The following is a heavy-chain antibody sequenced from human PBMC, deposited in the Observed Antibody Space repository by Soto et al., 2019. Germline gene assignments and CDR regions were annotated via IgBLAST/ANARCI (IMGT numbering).Heavy chain of an antibody. CDR2: IYHSGST. CDR3: ARDGTGLYYYDSGGYYGNWFDP. Sequence: QVQLQESGPGLVKPSGTLSLTCAVSGGSISSSNWWSWVRQPPGKGLEWIGEIYHSGSTNYNPSLKSRVTISVDKSKNQFSLKLSSVTAADTAVYYCARDGTGLYYYDSGGYYGNWFDPWGQGTLVTVSS. D-gene: IGHD3-22*01. CDR1: GGSISSSNW. V-gene: IGHV4-4*02. J-gene: IGHJ5*02.